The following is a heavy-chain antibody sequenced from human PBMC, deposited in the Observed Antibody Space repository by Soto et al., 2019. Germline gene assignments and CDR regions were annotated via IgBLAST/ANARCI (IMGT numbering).Heavy chain of an antibody. D-gene: IGHD3-10*01. Sequence: ASVKVSCKASGYTFTNFGISWVRQAPGQGLEWMGWISAYNGNTNYAQNFQGRVTMTTDTSTSTAYMELRSLRSDDTAVYYCAREGEIGPYYFDYWGQGTLVTVSS. V-gene: IGHV1-18*01. CDR1: GYTFTNFG. CDR3: AREGEIGPYYFDY. J-gene: IGHJ4*02. CDR2: ISAYNGNT.